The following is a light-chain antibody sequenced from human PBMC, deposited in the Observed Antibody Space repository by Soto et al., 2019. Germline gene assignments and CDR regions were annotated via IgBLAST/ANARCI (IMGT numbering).Light chain of an antibody. Sequence: EIVMTQSPATLSVSPGEGATLSCRPSQSVSSNLAWYQQKPGQAPRLLIYGASTRATGIPARFSGSGSGTDFTLTISRLEPEDFAVYYCQQYGSSPQTFGQGTKVDIK. J-gene: IGKJ1*01. CDR2: GAS. CDR3: QQYGSSPQT. CDR1: QSVSSN. V-gene: IGKV3-20*01.